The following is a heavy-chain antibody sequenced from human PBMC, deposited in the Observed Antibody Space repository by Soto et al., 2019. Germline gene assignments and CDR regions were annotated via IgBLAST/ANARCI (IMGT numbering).Heavy chain of an antibody. CDR3: TRGATDYGDFSPSDF. CDR2: IWYDGSNK. D-gene: IGHD4-17*01. V-gene: IGHV3-33*01. J-gene: IGHJ4*02. Sequence: PGGSLRLSCGASGFSFSNYGMHWVRQAPGKGLEWVAVIWYDGSNKYYADSVKGRFTISRDNSKNTLYLQMNSLRGEDMAVYYCTRGATDYGDFSPSDFWGQGTLVTV. CDR1: GFSFSNYG.